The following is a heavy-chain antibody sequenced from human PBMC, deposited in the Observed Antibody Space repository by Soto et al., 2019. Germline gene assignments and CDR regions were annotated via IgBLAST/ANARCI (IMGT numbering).Heavy chain of an antibody. CDR2: IYYSGST. Sequence: QVQLQESGPGLVKPSETLSLTCTVSGGSVSSGSYYWSWIRQPPGKGLDWIGYIYYSGSTNYNPAHKSRVTISVNTSKNQFSLKLSSVTAADTAVYYCARSGVGIAARWAFDIWGQGTMVTVSS. J-gene: IGHJ3*02. CDR3: ARSGVGIAARWAFDI. V-gene: IGHV4-61*01. D-gene: IGHD6-6*01. CDR1: GGSVSSGSYY.